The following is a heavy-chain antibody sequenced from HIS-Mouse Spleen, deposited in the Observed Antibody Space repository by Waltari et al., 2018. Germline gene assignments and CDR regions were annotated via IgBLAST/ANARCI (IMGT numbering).Heavy chain of an antibody. CDR2: MNTNSGNT. Sequence: QVQLVQSGAEVKKPGASVKVSCKASGYTFTSYDINWVRQATGQGLEWMGWMNTNSGNTGYAQKVQGRVTMTRNTSISTAYMELSSLRSEDTAVYYCARGHDYSNYFDYWGQGTLVTVSS. V-gene: IGHV1-8*01. CDR1: GYTFTSYD. D-gene: IGHD4-4*01. J-gene: IGHJ4*02. CDR3: ARGHDYSNYFDY.